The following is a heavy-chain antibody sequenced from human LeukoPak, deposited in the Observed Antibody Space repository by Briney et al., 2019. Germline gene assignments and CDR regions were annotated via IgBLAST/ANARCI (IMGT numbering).Heavy chain of an antibody. CDR1: GFTVSSNY. Sequence: GGSLRLSCAASGFTVSSNYMSWVRQAPGKRLEWVSIIYTGGSTYYADSVRGRFTISRDNSKNTLYLQMNSLRAEDTAVYYCARDRTTAYYFDYWGQGTLVTVSS. CDR2: IYTGGST. D-gene: IGHD2/OR15-2a*01. CDR3: ARDRTTAYYFDY. J-gene: IGHJ4*02. V-gene: IGHV3-53*01.